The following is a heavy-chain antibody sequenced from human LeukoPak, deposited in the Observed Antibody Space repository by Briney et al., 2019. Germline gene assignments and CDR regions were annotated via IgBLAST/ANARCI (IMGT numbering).Heavy chain of an antibody. CDR2: INTSGGST. CDR1: GYTFTNYY. CDR3: ATGFYFDTSGLLMH. Sequence: GASVKVSCKASGYTFTNYYMHWVRQAPGQGLEWMGIINTSGGSTNYAQKFQSRVTMTRDTSTTTVYMELSSLRSEDTAVYYCATGFYFDTSGLLMHWGQGTLVTVSS. J-gene: IGHJ4*02. D-gene: IGHD3-22*01. V-gene: IGHV1-46*01.